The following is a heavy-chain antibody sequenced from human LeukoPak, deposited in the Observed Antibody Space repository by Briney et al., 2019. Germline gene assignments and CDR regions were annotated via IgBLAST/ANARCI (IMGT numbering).Heavy chain of an antibody. J-gene: IGHJ6*03. D-gene: IGHD3-22*01. Sequence: GGSLRLSCAASGFTFDDYGMSWVRQAPGKGLEWVSGINWNGGSTGYADSVKGRFTISRDNAKNSLYLQMNSPRAEDTALYYCARLGYYYDSSGYIQIANYYYYYMDVWGKGTTVTVSS. CDR1: GFTFDDYG. V-gene: IGHV3-20*04. CDR3: ARLGYYYDSSGYIQIANYYYYYMDV. CDR2: INWNGGST.